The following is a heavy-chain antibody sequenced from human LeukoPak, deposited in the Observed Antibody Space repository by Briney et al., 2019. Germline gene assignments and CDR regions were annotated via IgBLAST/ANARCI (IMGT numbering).Heavy chain of an antibody. CDR1: GLLFGPFA. CDR2: IEGGGHST. V-gene: IGHV3-23*01. J-gene: IGHJ4*02. D-gene: IGHD4-11*01. Sequence: GGSLRLPCTTSGLLFGPFAIDSARQATGKGLEWISGIEGGGHSTHYADSVKGRFNISRDNPRSTLYLEMENLRVEDTAIYYRAQDTYSSPYSFDSWGQGTLVIVSS. CDR3: AQDTYSSPYSFDS.